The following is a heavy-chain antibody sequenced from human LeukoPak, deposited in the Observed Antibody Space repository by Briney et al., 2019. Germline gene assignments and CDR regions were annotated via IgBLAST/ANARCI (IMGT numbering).Heavy chain of an antibody. CDR2: ISYDGSNK. Sequence: PGRSLRLSCAASGFTFSSYGMHWVRQAPGKGLEWVAVISYDGSNKYYADSVKGRFTISRDNSKNTLYLQMNSLRAEDTAVYYCAKDSETYYYDSSGYDYWGQGTLVTVSS. D-gene: IGHD3-22*01. CDR1: GFTFSSYG. CDR3: AKDSETYYYDSSGYDY. J-gene: IGHJ4*02. V-gene: IGHV3-30*18.